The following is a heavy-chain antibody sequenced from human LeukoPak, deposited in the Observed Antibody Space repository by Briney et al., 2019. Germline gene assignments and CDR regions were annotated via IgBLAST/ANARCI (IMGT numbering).Heavy chain of an antibody. CDR2: INPSGGST. J-gene: IGHJ4*02. V-gene: IGHV1-46*01. CDR3: AVSRGYSYDFDY. Sequence: GASVKVSCKASGYTFTSYYMHWVRQAPGQGLEWMGIINPSGGSTSYAQKFQGRVTITRNTSISTAYMELSSLRSEDTAVYYCAVSRGYSYDFDYWGQGTLVTVSS. CDR1: GYTFTSYY. D-gene: IGHD5-18*01.